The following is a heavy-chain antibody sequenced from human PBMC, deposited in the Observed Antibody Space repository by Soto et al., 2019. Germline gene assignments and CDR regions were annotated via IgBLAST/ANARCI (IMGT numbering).Heavy chain of an antibody. CDR1: GGPYNSYS. V-gene: IGHV1-69*02. CDR3: TRGVAEPGSDYYFDT. Sequence: QVQLVQSGAEVRQPGSSVQVSCKASGGPYNSYSISWVRQAPGQGFEWMGRIITSLGIATYAQRLEGRVTLSADRATSIAHMELRDLRSDDTAVYYCTRGVAEPGSDYYFDTWGPGTLVTVSS. CDR2: IITSLGIA. J-gene: IGHJ4*02. D-gene: IGHD3-3*01.